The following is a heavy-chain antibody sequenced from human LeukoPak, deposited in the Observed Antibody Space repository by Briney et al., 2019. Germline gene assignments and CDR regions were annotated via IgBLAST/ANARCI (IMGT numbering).Heavy chain of an antibody. D-gene: IGHD6-13*01. CDR1: GFTFSDHY. V-gene: IGHV3-72*01. J-gene: IGHJ4*02. CDR3: ASSLAATTLDY. CDR2: SRNKANSYTT. Sequence: GGSLRLSCAASGFTFSDHYMDWVRQAPGKGLEWVGRSRNKANSYTTEYAASVKGRFTISRDDSKNSLYLQMNSLKTEDTAVYYCASSLAATTLDYWGQGTLVTVSS.